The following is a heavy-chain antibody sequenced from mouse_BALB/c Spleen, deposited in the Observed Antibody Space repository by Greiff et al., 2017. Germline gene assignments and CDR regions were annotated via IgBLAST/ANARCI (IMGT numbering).Heavy chain of an antibody. CDR1: GFTFTDYY. CDR2: IRYKANGYTT. Sequence: EVMLVESGGGLVQPGGSLRLSCATSGFTFTDYYMSWVRQPPGKALEWLGFIRYKANGYTTEYSASVKGRFTISRDNSQSILYLQMNTLRAEDSATYYCARSYYGNFDYWGQGTTLTVSS. D-gene: IGHD2-10*01. V-gene: IGHV7-3*02. CDR3: ARSYYGNFDY. J-gene: IGHJ2*01.